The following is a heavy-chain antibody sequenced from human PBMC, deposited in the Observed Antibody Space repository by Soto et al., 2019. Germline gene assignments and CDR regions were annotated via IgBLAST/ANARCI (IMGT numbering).Heavy chain of an antibody. Sequence: EVQLLESGGGLVQPGGSLRLSCAASGFTFSSYAMNWVRQAPGKGLEWVSAISGSAATTHFADSVKGRFTISKDNSKNTLYLQMNSLRAEDTVVYYCARDRSYYDSSGSYSPLYWGQGTLVTVSS. CDR3: ARDRSYYDSSGSYSPLY. CDR1: GFTFSSYA. V-gene: IGHV3-23*01. J-gene: IGHJ4*02. CDR2: ISGSAATT. D-gene: IGHD3-22*01.